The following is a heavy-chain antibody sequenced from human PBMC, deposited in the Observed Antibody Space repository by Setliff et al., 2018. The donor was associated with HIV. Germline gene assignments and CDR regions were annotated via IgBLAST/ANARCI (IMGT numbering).Heavy chain of an antibody. CDR3: ARPHHDY. CDR1: GGSVYTASYY. Sequence: SETLSLTCTVSGGSVYTASYYWAWVRQPPGKGLEWIGTFYFGRTTYYNPSLESRVTLSVDTAKNQFSLKLSSVTAADTAVYYCARPHHDYWGQGTLVTVSS. J-gene: IGHJ4*02. CDR2: FYFGRTT. V-gene: IGHV4-39*01.